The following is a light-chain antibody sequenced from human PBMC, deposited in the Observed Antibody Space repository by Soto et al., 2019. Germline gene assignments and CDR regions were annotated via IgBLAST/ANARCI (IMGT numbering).Light chain of an antibody. CDR2: DVT. Sequence: QSVLTQPASVSGSPGQSITISCTGTSSDVGGYNYVSWYQQHPGKVPKLMIYDVTDRPSGVSNRFSGSKSGNTASLTISGLQPEDEADYYCSSYTSISTVVFGGGTNLTVL. CDR3: SSYTSISTVV. J-gene: IGLJ2*01. CDR1: SSDVGGYNY. V-gene: IGLV2-14*01.